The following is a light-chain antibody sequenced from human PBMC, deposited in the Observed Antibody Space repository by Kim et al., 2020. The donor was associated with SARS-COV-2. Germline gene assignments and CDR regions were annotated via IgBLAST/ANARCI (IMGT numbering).Light chain of an antibody. CDR3: QQYNNWPPLT. CDR2: GAS. V-gene: IGKV3-15*01. Sequence: EIVMTQSPATLSVSPGERATLSCRASHSVSSNLAWYQQKPGQAPRLLIYGASTRATGIPARFSGSGSRTEFTLTISSLQSEDFAVYYCQQYNNWPPLTFGQGTKVDIK. CDR1: HSVSSN. J-gene: IGKJ1*01.